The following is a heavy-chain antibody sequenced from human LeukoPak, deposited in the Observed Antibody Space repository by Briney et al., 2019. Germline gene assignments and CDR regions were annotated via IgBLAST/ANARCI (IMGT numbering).Heavy chain of an antibody. D-gene: IGHD2-15*01. J-gene: IGHJ4*02. CDR2: INHSGST. CDR3: ARGGEGLVVVVAATQFDY. Sequence: SGTLSLTCAVYGGSFSGYYWSWIRQPPGKGLEWIGEINHSGSTNYNPSLKSRVTISVDTSKNQFSLKLSSVTAADTAVYYCARGGEGLVVVVAATQFDYWGQGTLVTVSS. V-gene: IGHV4-34*01. CDR1: GGSFSGYY.